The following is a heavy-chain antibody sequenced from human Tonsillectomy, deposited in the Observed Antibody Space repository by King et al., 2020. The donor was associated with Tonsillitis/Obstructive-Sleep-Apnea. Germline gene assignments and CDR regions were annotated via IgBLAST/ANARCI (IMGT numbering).Heavy chain of an antibody. CDR2: ISPSDGGP. CDR1: GYTFIHYY. Sequence: QLVQSGAEVKKPGASVKVSCKTSGYTFIHYYIHWVRQAPGQGLEWMAIISPSDGGPNYAQKFQGRVTVTRDTSTSTVYMELSSLRSADTAVYYCAWDSDGTVDYWGQGTLVTVSS. J-gene: IGHJ4*02. V-gene: IGHV1-46*01. CDR3: AWDSDGTVDY. D-gene: IGHD1-26*01.